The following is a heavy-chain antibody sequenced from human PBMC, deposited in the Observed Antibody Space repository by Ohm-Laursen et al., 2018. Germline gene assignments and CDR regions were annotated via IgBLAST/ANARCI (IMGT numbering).Heavy chain of an antibody. V-gene: IGHV4-4*09. CDR1: GGSISTHY. CDR3: ARGALAY. CDR2: IYNSGST. Sequence: GTLSLTCTVSGGSISTHYWSWVRQPPGKGLEWIGYIYNSGSTSYNPSLKSRVTISVDTSKNQFSLKLSPVTAADTAVYYCARGALAYWGQGILVTVSS. J-gene: IGHJ4*02.